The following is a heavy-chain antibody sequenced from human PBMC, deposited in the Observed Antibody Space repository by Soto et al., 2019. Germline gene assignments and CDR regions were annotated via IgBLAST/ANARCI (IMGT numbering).Heavy chain of an antibody. D-gene: IGHD3-22*01. CDR1: GGSISSGDYY. V-gene: IGHV4-30-4*01. Sequence: QVQLQESGPGLVKPSQTLSLTCTVSGGSISSGDYYWTWIRQPPGKGLEWIGFVYYSGYTHYNPSLKSRVTISVDTSKNQFSLKMSSVTAADTAVYYCARDREDYHESSGYPLYGMDVWGQGTTVAVSS. J-gene: IGHJ6*02. CDR3: ARDREDYHESSGYPLYGMDV. CDR2: VYYSGYT.